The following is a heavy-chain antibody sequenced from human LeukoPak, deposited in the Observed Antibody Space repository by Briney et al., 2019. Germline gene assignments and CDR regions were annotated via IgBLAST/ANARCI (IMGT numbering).Heavy chain of an antibody. D-gene: IGHD6-19*01. V-gene: IGHV3-23*01. Sequence: GRSLRLSCAASGSTFSSYDMSWVRQAPRRWLEWDSSIRPGGDNTYCGDPVKGRFTISRDNSKNTVYLQMNNMRVDDTAIFYCARVAGWHWFDPWGEGTLVTVSS. CDR3: ARVAGWHWFDP. J-gene: IGHJ5*02. CDR2: IRPGGDNT. CDR1: GSTFSSYD.